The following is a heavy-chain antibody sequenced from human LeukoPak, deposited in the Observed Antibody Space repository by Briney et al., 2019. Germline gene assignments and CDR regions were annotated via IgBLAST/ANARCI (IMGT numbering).Heavy chain of an antibody. D-gene: IGHD3-3*01. V-gene: IGHV4-34*01. CDR1: GGSFSGYY. CDR3: ASTTIFGVVIINY. J-gene: IGHJ4*02. CDR2: INHSGST. Sequence: SETLSLTCAVYGGSFSGYYWSWVRQPPGKGLEWIGEINHSGSTNYNPSLKSRVTISADTSKNQFSLNLSSVTAADTAVYYCASTTIFGVVIINYWGQGTLVTVSS.